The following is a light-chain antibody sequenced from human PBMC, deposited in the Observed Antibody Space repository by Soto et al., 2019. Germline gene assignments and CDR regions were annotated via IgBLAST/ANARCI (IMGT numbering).Light chain of an antibody. CDR2: ESS. J-gene: IGKJ1*01. CDR1: QNVANY. V-gene: IGKV3-11*01. CDR3: QQRSNLTQT. Sequence: EIVLTQSPATLSLSPGERPTLSCRASQNVANYLDWYQQKPGQAPRIPIYESSNRATGIAARCSGSGSGTDFTLTISSLEPEDFAVYYCQQRSNLTQTFGQGTKVDIK.